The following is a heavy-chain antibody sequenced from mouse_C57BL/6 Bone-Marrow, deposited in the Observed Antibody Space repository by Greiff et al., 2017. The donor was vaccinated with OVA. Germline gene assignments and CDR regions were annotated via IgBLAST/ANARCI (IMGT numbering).Heavy chain of an antibody. J-gene: IGHJ2*01. CDR2: ISDGGSYT. CDR3: ARDHRGFFDY. CDR1: GFTFSSYA. V-gene: IGHV5-4*01. Sequence: DVHLVESGGGLVKPGGSLKLSCAASGFTFSSYAMSWVRQTPEKRLEWVATISDGGSYTYYPDNVKGRFTISRDNAKNNLYLQMSHLKSEDTAMYYCARDHRGFFDYWGQGTTLTVSS.